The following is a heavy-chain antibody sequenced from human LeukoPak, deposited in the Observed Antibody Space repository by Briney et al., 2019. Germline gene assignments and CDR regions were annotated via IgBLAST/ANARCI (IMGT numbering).Heavy chain of an antibody. V-gene: IGHV3-9*01. CDR3: AKDRRGYSSGWSHFDY. J-gene: IGHJ4*02. D-gene: IGHD6-19*01. CDR1: GFTFDGYA. CDR2: ISWNSGSI. Sequence: PGGSLRLSCAASGFTFDGYAMHWVRQAPGKGLEWVSGISWNSGSIGYADSVKGRFTISRDNAKNSLYLQMNSLRAEDTALYYCAKDRRGYSSGWSHFDYWGQGTLVTVSS.